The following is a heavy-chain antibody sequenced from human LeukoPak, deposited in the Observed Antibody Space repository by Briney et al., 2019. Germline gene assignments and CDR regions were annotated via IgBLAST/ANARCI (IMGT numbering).Heavy chain of an antibody. J-gene: IGHJ5*02. CDR2: IYSSGST. Sequence: SETPSLTCTVSGGSISSSSYYSGWSRHPPGKGLEWIGCIYSSGSTSYTPSLKSRVTISVDTSKNQFSLKLSSVAAADTAVYYCASGIAAAGNWFDPWGQGTLVTVSS. CDR3: ASGIAAAGNWFDP. D-gene: IGHD6-13*01. V-gene: IGHV4-39*01. CDR1: GGSISSSSYY.